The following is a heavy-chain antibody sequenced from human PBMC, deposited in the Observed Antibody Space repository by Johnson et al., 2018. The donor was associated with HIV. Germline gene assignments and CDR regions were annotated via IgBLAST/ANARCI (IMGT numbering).Heavy chain of an antibody. J-gene: IGHJ3*02. Sequence: EVQLVESGGGVVQPGRSLRLSCAASGFIFNDYVMNWVRQAPGKGLEWVSGVNWNGGSTGYADSVKGRFTISRDNSKNTVYLQMNSLRAEDTAVYYCARGHDGQQLGFAFDIWGQGTMVTVSS. CDR2: VNWNGGST. V-gene: IGHV3-20*04. CDR1: GFIFNDYV. CDR3: ARGHDGQQLGFAFDI. D-gene: IGHD6-13*01.